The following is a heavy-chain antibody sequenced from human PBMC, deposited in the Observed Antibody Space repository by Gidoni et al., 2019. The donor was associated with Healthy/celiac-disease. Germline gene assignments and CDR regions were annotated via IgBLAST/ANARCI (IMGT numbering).Heavy chain of an antibody. CDR3: ATYGDYSSDEFDY. D-gene: IGHD6-19*01. Sequence: QVQLVESGGGVVQPGRSLRLSCAASGFTFSSYGMHWVRQAPGKGLEWVAVISYDGSNKYYADSVKGRFTISRDNSKNTLYLQMNSLRAEDTAVYYCATYGDYSSDEFDYWGQGTLVTVSS. V-gene: IGHV3-30*03. CDR2: ISYDGSNK. CDR1: GFTFSSYG. J-gene: IGHJ4*02.